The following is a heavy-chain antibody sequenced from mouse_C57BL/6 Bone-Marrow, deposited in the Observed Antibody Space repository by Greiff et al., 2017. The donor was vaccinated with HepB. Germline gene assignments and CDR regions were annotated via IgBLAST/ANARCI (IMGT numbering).Heavy chain of an antibody. CDR2: INPYNGDT. J-gene: IGHJ2*01. Sequence: EVKLVESGPELVKPGASVKISCKASGYSFTGYFMNWVKQSHGKSLEWIGRINPYNGDTFYNQKFKGKATLTVDKSSSTAHMELLSLTSEDFAVYYCARARGLYYGNLGDFDYWGQGTTLTVSS. CDR1: GYSFTGYF. D-gene: IGHD2-1*01. V-gene: IGHV1-37*01. CDR3: ARARGLYYGNLGDFDY.